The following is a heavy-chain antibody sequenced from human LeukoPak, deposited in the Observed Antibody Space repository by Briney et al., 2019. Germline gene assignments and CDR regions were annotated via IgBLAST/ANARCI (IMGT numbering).Heavy chain of an antibody. V-gene: IGHV3-53*04. CDR2: IYSAGNT. Sequence: QTGGSLRLSCVASGFTVSSNYMSWVRQAPGKGLEWVSVIYSAGNTYYADSVKGRFTISRHNSENTLYLHMNSLRVEDTAVYFCARGGTPGYSSGRIGYWGQGTLVTVSS. CDR3: ARGGTPGYSSGRIGY. CDR1: GFTVSSNY. J-gene: IGHJ4*02. D-gene: IGHD6-19*01.